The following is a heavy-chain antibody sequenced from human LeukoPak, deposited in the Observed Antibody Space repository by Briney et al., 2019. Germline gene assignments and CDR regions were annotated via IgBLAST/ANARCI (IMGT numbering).Heavy chain of an antibody. CDR1: GGSIGTYY. Sequence: SETLSLTCTVSGGSIGTYYWGWIRQSPGKGLEWIGYIYVTGTRYNPYLQSRVTISVDRFRNQFFLKMSSVTAADTAVYYCARHIGGGIEDMDVWGKGTKVIVSS. J-gene: IGHJ6*03. CDR3: ARHIGGGIEDMDV. D-gene: IGHD3-16*02. CDR2: IYVTGT. V-gene: IGHV4-59*08.